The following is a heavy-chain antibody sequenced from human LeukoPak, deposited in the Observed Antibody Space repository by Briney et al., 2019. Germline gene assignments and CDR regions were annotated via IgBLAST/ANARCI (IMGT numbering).Heavy chain of an antibody. CDR1: GFTFSTYS. Sequence: GGSLRLSCAASGFTFSTYSMNWVRQAPGKGLEWVAVISYDGSNKYYADSVKGRFTISRDNSKNTLYLQMNSLRAEDTAVYYCAKDQKGLWLDYWGQGTLVTVSS. CDR2: ISYDGSNK. J-gene: IGHJ4*02. D-gene: IGHD3-16*01. CDR3: AKDQKGLWLDY. V-gene: IGHV3-30*18.